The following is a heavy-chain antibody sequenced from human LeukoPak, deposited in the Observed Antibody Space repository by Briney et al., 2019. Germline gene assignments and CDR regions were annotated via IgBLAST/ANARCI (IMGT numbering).Heavy chain of an antibody. J-gene: IGHJ4*02. CDR1: GFTFSSYA. D-gene: IGHD2-2*01. V-gene: IGHV3-23*01. CDR2: ISGSGGST. Sequence: AGGSLRLSCAASGFTFSSYAVSWVRQAPGKGLEWVSAISGSGGSTYYADSVKGRFTISRDNSKNTLYLQMNSLRAEDTAVYYCAKDLFLASRILGYCSSTSCPLGPFDYWGQGTLVTVSS. CDR3: AKDLFLASRILGYCSSTSCPLGPFDY.